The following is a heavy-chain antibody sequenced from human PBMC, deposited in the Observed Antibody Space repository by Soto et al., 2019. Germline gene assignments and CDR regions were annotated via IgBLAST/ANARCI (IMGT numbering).Heavy chain of an antibody. CDR1: GYSFASYW. CDR2: IYPGDSDT. Sequence: PXESLTISCQGSGYSFASYWISLVRQMPGKDLEWMGIIYPGDSDTRYSPSFQGQVTISADKSLRTAYLQWTSLKASDTALYYCARTRSFTLGFYYDGMDVWGQGTTVTVSS. V-gene: IGHV5-51*01. J-gene: IGHJ6*02. D-gene: IGHD6-6*01. CDR3: ARTRSFTLGFYYDGMDV.